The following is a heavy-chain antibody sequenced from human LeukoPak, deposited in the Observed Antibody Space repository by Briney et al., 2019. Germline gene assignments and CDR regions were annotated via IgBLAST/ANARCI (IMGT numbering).Heavy chain of an antibody. Sequence: PGGSLRLSCAASGFTFSSYWMHWVRQAPGKGLVWVSRINSDGSSTSYAESVKGRFTISRDNAKKTLYLQMNSLRAEDTAVYYCARERGTAKYYFDYWGQGTLVTVSS. D-gene: IGHD5-18*01. CDR2: INSDGSST. V-gene: IGHV3-74*01. CDR1: GFTFSSYW. J-gene: IGHJ4*02. CDR3: ARERGTAKYYFDY.